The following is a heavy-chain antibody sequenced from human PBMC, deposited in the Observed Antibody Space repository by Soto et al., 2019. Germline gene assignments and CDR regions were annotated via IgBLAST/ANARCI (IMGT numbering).Heavy chain of an antibody. CDR1: GGSISSGGYY. Sequence: TLSLTCTVSGGSISSGGYYWSWIRQHPWKGLEWIGYIYYSGSTYYNPSLKSRVTISVDTSKNQFSLKLSSVTAADTAVYYCARDDVAVAGSTYYYYGMDVWGQGXTVTVYS. CDR3: ARDDVAVAGSTYYYYGMDV. V-gene: IGHV4-31*03. D-gene: IGHD6-19*01. J-gene: IGHJ6*02. CDR2: IYYSGST.